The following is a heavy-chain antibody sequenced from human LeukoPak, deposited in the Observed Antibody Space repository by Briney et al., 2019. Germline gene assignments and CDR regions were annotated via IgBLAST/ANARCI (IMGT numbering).Heavy chain of an antibody. CDR2: IYYSGST. Sequence: PSETLSLTCTVSGGSISSYYWSWIRQPPGKGLEWIGYIYYSGSTNYNPSLKSRVSISVDTSKNQFSLNLSSVTAADTAVYYCARDGHSDTSRALDYWGQGTLVTVSS. D-gene: IGHD5-12*01. CDR1: GGSISSYY. CDR3: ARDGHSDTSRALDY. J-gene: IGHJ4*02. V-gene: IGHV4-59*12.